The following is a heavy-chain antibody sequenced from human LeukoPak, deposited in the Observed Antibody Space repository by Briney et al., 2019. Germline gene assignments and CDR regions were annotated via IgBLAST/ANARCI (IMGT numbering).Heavy chain of an antibody. Sequence: PSETLSLTCTVSGGSISSYYWSWIRQPPGKGLEWIGYIYYSGSTNYNPSLKSRVTISVYTSKNQFSLKLSSVTAADTAVYYCARVSRRYSSGWYPLYYFDYWGQGTLVTVSS. V-gene: IGHV4-59*01. CDR2: IYYSGST. CDR3: ARVSRRYSSGWYPLYYFDY. CDR1: GGSISSYY. D-gene: IGHD6-19*01. J-gene: IGHJ4*02.